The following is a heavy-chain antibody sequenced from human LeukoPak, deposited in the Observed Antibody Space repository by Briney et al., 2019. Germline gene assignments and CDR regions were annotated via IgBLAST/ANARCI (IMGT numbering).Heavy chain of an antibody. CDR1: GFTFSSSG. CDR3: AKTSDISVRYYFDY. CDR2: IHASGGRA. V-gene: IGHV3-23*01. J-gene: IGHJ4*02. Sequence: GGSLRLSCAASGFTFSSSGMSWVRQTADRGLEWVSSIHASGGRAYYADSVKGRFTISRDNSKNTLYVQMNSLRVEDTAVYYSAKTSDISVRYYFDYWGQGTLVAVSS. D-gene: IGHD3-22*01.